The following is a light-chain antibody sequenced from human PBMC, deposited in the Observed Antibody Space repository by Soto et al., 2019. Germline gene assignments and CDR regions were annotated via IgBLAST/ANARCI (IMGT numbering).Light chain of an antibody. CDR1: QSVDIN. CDR3: QHYRSWHRR. CDR2: GAS. Sequence: EIVLTQSPATLSVSPGERVTLSCRASQSVDINLAWYQQKPGQAPRLLIYGASTRATDMSGTFSGRGSGTDLTLTISNLRPEDFAVYYCQHYRSWHRRFGQWTKVDIK. J-gene: IGKJ1*01. V-gene: IGKV3-15*01.